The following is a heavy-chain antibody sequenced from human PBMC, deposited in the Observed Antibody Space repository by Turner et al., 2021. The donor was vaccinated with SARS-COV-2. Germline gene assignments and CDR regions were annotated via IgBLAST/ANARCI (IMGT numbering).Heavy chain of an antibody. CDR3: ARDRIIWDRGVYYYYGMDV. CDR1: GFTFSNYA. J-gene: IGHJ6*02. Sequence: QVQLVESGGGVVQPGRSLRLSCAASGFTFSNYAMHWVRQAPGKGLEWVAVISYDGSNKYYADSVKGRFTISRDNSKNTLYLQMISLRAEDTAVYYCARDRIIWDRGVYYYYGMDVWGQGTTVTVSS. V-gene: IGHV3-30-3*01. D-gene: IGHD1-26*01. CDR2: ISYDGSNK.